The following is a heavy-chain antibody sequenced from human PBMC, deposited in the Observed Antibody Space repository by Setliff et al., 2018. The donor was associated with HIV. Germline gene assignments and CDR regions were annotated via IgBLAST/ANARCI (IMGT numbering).Heavy chain of an antibody. J-gene: IGHJ4*02. CDR2: IIPILGIA. CDR3: ATLTIQDY. Sequence: ASVKVSCKASGGTFSSYAISWVRQAPGQGLEWMGGIIPILGIANYAQKFQGRVTMTEDTSTDTAYMELSSLRSEDTAVYYCATLTIQDYWGQGTLVTVSS. V-gene: IGHV1-69*10. CDR1: GGTFSSYA.